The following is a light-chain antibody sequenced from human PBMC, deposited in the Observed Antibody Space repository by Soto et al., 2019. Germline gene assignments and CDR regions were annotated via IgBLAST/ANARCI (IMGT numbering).Light chain of an antibody. CDR1: SSDVGSYDF. CDR3: SSYSSSTVRYV. Sequence: QSVLTQPASVSGSPGQSITMSCTGTSSDVGSYDFDSWYQQHPGKAPKLLIYEVSNRPSGVSARFSGSKSDNTASLTISGLQAADEADYFCSSYSSSTVRYVFGSGTKLTVL. CDR2: EVS. V-gene: IGLV2-14*01. J-gene: IGLJ1*01.